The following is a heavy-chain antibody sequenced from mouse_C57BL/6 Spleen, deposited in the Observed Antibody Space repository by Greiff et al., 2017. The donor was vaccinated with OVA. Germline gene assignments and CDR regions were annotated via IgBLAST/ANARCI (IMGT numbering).Heavy chain of an antibody. D-gene: IGHD1-1*01. CDR3: ARAAWVVAKDYYFDY. V-gene: IGHV1-76*01. CDR2: IYPGSGNT. CDR1: GYTFTDYY. J-gene: IGHJ2*01. Sequence: VQLQQSGAELVRPGASVKLSCKASGYTFTDYYINWVKQRPGQGLEWIARIYPGSGNTYYNEKFKGKATLTAEKSSSTAYMQLSSLTSEDSAVYFCARAAWVVAKDYYFDYWGQGTTLTVSS.